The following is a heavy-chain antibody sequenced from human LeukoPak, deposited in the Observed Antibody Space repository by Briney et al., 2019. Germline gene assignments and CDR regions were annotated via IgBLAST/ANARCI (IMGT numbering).Heavy chain of an antibody. V-gene: IGHV4-39*01. CDR1: GGSISSSSYY. CDR3: ARHLYYYDSSAHPEAFDI. CDR2: IYYSGST. D-gene: IGHD3-22*01. J-gene: IGHJ3*02. Sequence: PSETLSLTCTVSGGSISSSSYYWGWIRQPPGKGLEWIGSIYYSGSTYYNPSLKSRVTISVDTSKNQFSLKLSSVTAADTAVYYCARHLYYYDSSAHPEAFDIWVQGTMVTVSS.